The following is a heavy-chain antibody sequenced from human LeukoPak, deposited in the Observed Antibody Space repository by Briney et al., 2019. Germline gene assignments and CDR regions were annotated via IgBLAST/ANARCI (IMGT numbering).Heavy chain of an antibody. J-gene: IGHJ4*02. V-gene: IGHV3-43*02. CDR3: VRDTGSGWDFDY. CDR2: VKGDGITT. CDR1: GFTFENYA. Sequence: GGSLRLSCAASGFTFENYAIHWVRQAPGRGLEWVSLVKGDGITTDYADSVKGRFSVSRDNSKNSLYLQMSSLKTEDTALYFCVRDTGSGWDFDYWGQGTLVTVSS. D-gene: IGHD6-19*01.